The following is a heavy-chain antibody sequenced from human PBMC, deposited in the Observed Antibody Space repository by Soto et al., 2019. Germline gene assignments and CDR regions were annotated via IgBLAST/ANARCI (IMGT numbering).Heavy chain of an antibody. CDR2: IWYDGSNK. J-gene: IGHJ4*02. V-gene: IGHV3-33*01. D-gene: IGHD5-18*01. CDR3: ARDRGFRYGLDY. Sequence: PGGSLRLSCAASGFTFSNYGMHWVRQAPGKGLEWAAVIWYDGSNKYYADSVKGRFTISRDNSKNTLYLQMHSLRAEDTAVYYCARDRGFRYGLDYWGQGTLVTVSS. CDR1: GFTFSNYG.